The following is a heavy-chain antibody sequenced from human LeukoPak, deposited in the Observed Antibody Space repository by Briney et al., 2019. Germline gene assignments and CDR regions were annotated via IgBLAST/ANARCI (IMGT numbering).Heavy chain of an antibody. D-gene: IGHD3-3*01. V-gene: IGHV4-34*01. CDR2: INHSGST. J-gene: IGHJ4*02. CDR3: ARGRYYDFWSGYYDDTGRRPFDY. CDR1: GGSFSGYY. Sequence: PAETLSLTCAVYGGSFSGYYWSWIRQPPGKGLEWIGEINHSGSTNYNPPLKSRVTISVDTSKNQFSLKLRSVTAAETAVYYCARGRYYDFWSGYYDDTGRRPFDYWGQGTLVTVSS.